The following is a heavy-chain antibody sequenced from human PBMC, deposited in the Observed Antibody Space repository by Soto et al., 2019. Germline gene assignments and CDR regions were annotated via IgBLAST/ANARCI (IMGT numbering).Heavy chain of an antibody. V-gene: IGHV1-24*01. CDR1: GDTFKNYA. CDR3: ATARPLYYFDY. J-gene: IGHJ4*02. Sequence: ASVKVSCKASGDTFKNYAISLVRQAPGQGLEWMGGFDPEDGETIYAQKFQGRVTMTEDTSTDTAYMELSSLRSEDTAVYYCATARPLYYFDYWGQGTLVTVS. CDR2: FDPEDGET.